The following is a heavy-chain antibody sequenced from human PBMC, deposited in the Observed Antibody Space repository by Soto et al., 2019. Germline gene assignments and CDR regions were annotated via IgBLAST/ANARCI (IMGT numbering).Heavy chain of an antibody. CDR1: NASITSSGYY. CDR3: ARMSGTYYVPDY. J-gene: IGHJ4*02. V-gene: IGHV4-31*03. CDR2: ICHSGST. Sequence: QVQLQESGPRLVEASQTLSLTCTVSNASITSSGYYWSWVRQPPGKRLEWIGYICHSGSTFYSPSLQSRLTMSVDTSKTQFSLTLRSVTAADTAVYHCARMSGTYYVPDYWGQGTLVTVSS. D-gene: IGHD1-26*01.